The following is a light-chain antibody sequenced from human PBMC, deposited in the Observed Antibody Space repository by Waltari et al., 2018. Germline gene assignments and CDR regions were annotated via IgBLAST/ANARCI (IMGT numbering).Light chain of an antibody. Sequence: DIKMTKFPSTLPASVGDRVTITCRASQSVRSWLAWYQQKPGKAPKLLIYKASTLEGGVPSRFSGSGSGTEFTLTISSLQPDDFATYYCQQYNTYSTFGQGTKVDIK. CDR3: QQYNTYST. J-gene: IGKJ1*01. CDR2: KAS. CDR1: QSVRSW. V-gene: IGKV1-5*03.